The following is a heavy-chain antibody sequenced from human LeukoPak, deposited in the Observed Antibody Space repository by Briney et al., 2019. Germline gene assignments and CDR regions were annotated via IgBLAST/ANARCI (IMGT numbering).Heavy chain of an antibody. J-gene: IGHJ4*02. V-gene: IGHV3-33*01. CDR3: ARGESYSPFDY. CDR2: IWYDGSNK. Sequence: SGGSLRLSCAASGFTFSSYGMHWVRQAPGKGLEWVAVIWYDGSNKYYADSVKGRFTISRDNSKNTLYLQMNSLRAEDTAVYYCARGESYSPFDYWGQGTLVTVSS. D-gene: IGHD1-26*01. CDR1: GFTFSSYG.